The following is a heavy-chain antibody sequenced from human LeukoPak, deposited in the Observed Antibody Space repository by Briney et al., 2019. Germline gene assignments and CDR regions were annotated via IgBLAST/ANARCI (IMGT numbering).Heavy chain of an antibody. J-gene: IGHJ3*02. D-gene: IGHD5-18*01. V-gene: IGHV3-7*01. Sequence: PGGSLRLSCAASGFAFSDSWMTWIRQAPGKGLEWVAFIKGDGSAKKYVDSVKGRLTISRDNAKNSLFLRMNSLRAEDTAVYYCARDRGWIQHDIWGQGTMVTVSS. CDR1: GFAFSDSW. CDR3: ARDRGWIQHDI. CDR2: IKGDGSAK.